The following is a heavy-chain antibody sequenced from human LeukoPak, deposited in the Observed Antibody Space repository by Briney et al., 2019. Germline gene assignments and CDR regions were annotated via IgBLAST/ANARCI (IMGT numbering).Heavy chain of an antibody. D-gene: IGHD4-23*01. J-gene: IGHJ4*02. CDR2: IYYSGST. V-gene: IGHV4-59*12. CDR1: GGSISSYY. Sequence: SETLSLTCTVSGGSISSYYWSWIRQPPGKGLEWIGYIYYSGSTNYNPSLKSRVTISVDTSKNQFSLKLSSVTAADTAVYYCARDRLTTVVRYFDYWGQGTLVTVSS. CDR3: ARDRLTTVVRYFDY.